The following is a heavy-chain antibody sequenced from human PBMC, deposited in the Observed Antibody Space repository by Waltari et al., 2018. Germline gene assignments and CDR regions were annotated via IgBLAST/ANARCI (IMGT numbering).Heavy chain of an antibody. Sequence: VQRVRTGAEGSNLGASVRGRGRASDKTLTGSYITGVEQRQGKDAEGMRGINPNSGGTNYAQKFQGRVTMTSDTSISTAYMELSRLRSDDTAVYYCARVRIGYCSGGSCYSGYYYGMAVWGQGTTVTVSS. CDR3: ARVRIGYCSGGSCYSGYYYGMAV. CDR2: INPNSGGT. J-gene: IGHJ6*02. V-gene: IGHV1-2*03. D-gene: IGHD2-15*01. CDR1: DKTLTGSY.